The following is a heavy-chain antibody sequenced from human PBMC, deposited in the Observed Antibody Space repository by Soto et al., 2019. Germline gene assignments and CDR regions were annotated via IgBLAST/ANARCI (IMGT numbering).Heavy chain of an antibody. Sequence: PGGSLRLSCAASGFTFSSYSMNWVRQAPGKGLEWVSYISSSSTIYYADSVKGRFTFSRDNAKNSLYLQMNSLRAEDTAVYYCARGGGYDHYWGQGTLVTVSS. CDR2: ISSSSTI. D-gene: IGHD2-2*01. V-gene: IGHV3-48*01. J-gene: IGHJ4*02. CDR3: ARGGGYDHY. CDR1: GFTFSSYS.